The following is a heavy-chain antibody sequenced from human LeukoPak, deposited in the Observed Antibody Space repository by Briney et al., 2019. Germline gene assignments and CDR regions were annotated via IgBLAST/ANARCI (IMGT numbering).Heavy chain of an antibody. Sequence: SVKVSCKAYGGTFSSYAISWVRQAPGQGLEWMGGIIPIFGTANYAQKFQVRVTITADESTSTAYMELSSLRSEDTAVYYCASVIVVVPAAARFDTEYYFDYWGQGTLVTVSS. D-gene: IGHD2-2*01. V-gene: IGHV1-69*13. CDR3: ASVIVVVPAAARFDTEYYFDY. CDR1: GGTFSSYA. J-gene: IGHJ4*02. CDR2: IIPIFGTA.